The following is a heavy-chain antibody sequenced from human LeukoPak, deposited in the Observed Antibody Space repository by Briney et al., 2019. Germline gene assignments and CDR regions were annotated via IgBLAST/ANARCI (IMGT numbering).Heavy chain of an antibody. CDR3: AKDMTCSSTSCYWFRPFDY. CDR2: TSGRGGRT. CDR1: AFIFSNYA. J-gene: IGHJ4*02. V-gene: IGHV3-23*01. D-gene: IGHD2-2*01. Sequence: SMSPAWAVYAFIFSNYAFGWVRQAARKGLGWVAATSGRGGRTFYADSVKGRFTISRDNSKNTLYLQMNSLRAEDTAVYYCAKDMTCSSTSCYWFRPFDYLGQGTLVTVFS.